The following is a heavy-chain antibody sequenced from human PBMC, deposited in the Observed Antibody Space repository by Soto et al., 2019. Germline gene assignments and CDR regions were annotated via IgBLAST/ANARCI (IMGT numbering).Heavy chain of an antibody. CDR3: ARLNYGSGSRYYYYYGMDV. Sequence: SETLSLTCASSGDSVTENYLTWIRQSPEKGLEWIGNMHYSGISYSNPSLKSRVTISVDTSKNQFSLKLSSVTAADTAVYYCARLNYGSGSRYYYYYGMDVWGQGTTVTVSS. V-gene: IGHV4-59*04. J-gene: IGHJ6*02. D-gene: IGHD3-10*01. CDR2: MHYSGIS. CDR1: GDSVTENY.